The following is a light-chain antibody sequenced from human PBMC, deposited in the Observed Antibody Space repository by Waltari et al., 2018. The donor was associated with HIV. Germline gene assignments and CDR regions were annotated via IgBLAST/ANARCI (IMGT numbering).Light chain of an antibody. CDR3: SSYTSNTTVV. V-gene: IGLV2-14*03. CDR1: NNDIGGYHY. Sequence: QSALTQPASVSGSPGQSVTISCMDTNNDIGGYHYVSWYQQHADKAPNLLIYEVSNRPSGVSHRFSGSRSGNTASLTVSGLRAEDEADYYCSSYTSNTTVVFGGGTKLTVL. CDR2: EVS. J-gene: IGLJ2*01.